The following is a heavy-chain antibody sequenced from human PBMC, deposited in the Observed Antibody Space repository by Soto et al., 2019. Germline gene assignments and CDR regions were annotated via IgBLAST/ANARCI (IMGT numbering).Heavy chain of an antibody. CDR2: IIPILGIA. CDR1: GGTFSSYT. D-gene: IGHD3-3*01. V-gene: IGHV1-69*02. CDR3: ALSGGYYSLDY. Sequence: QVQLVQSGAEVKKPGSSVKVSCKASGGTFSSYTISWVRQAPGQGLEWMGRIIPILGIANYAQKFQGRVTITADISTSTAYMELSSLRSEDTAVYYCALSGGYYSLDYWGQGTLVTVSS. J-gene: IGHJ4*02.